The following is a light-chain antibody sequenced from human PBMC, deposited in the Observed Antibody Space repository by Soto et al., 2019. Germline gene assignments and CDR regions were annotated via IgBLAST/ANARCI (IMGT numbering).Light chain of an antibody. V-gene: IGKV3-20*01. CDR3: QQYGSSPQT. J-gene: IGKJ2*01. CDR2: GAS. Sequence: EIVLTQSPGTLSLSPGERATLSCRASQSVSSSYLAWYQQKPGQAPRILIYGASSSATGIPDRCSGSGSGTDFTLTISRLEPEDFAVYYCQQYGSSPQTFGQGTKLEIK. CDR1: QSVSSSY.